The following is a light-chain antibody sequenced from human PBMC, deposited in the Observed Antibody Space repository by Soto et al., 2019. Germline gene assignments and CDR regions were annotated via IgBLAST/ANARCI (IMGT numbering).Light chain of an antibody. Sequence: EIVLTQSPATLSLSPGERATLSCRASQSVSSYLACYQQQPGQAPRLLIFDASNRATGIPARFSGSGAGTDFPLTSSSLAPEDFAFYYCQQRSNWYTFGQGTKLEIK. J-gene: IGKJ2*01. CDR2: DAS. V-gene: IGKV3-11*01. CDR1: QSVSSY. CDR3: QQRSNWYT.